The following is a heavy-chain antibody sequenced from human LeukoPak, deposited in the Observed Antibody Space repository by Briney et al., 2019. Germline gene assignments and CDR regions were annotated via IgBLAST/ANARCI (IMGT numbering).Heavy chain of an antibody. V-gene: IGHV3-48*01. Sequence: GGSLRLSCAASGFTFSSYSMNWVRQAPGKGLEWVSYISSSSSTIYYADSVKGRFTISRDNAKNSLYLQMNSLRAEDTAVYYCAKNIRSEASYYYYMNVWGTGTTVTVSS. CDR3: AKNIRSEASYYYYMNV. CDR1: GFTFSSYS. CDR2: ISSSSSTI. J-gene: IGHJ6*03. D-gene: IGHD3-10*01.